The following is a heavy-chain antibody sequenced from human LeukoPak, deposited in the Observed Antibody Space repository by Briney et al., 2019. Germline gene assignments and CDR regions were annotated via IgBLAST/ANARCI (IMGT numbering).Heavy chain of an antibody. CDR2: IRSKDKNYAT. CDR3: ISHTGDY. D-gene: IGHD4-11*01. V-gene: IGHV3-73*01. J-gene: IGHJ4*02. Sequence: GGSLKLSCAASGFTFSASAMHWVRQTFGKGLEWVGRIRSKDKNYATAYAASVTGRFTISSDDSKNTAYLQMNSLKTEDTAVYYCISHTGDYWGQGTLVTVSS. CDR1: GFTFSASA.